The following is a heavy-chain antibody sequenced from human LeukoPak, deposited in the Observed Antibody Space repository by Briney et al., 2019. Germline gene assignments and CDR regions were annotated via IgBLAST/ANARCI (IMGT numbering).Heavy chain of an antibody. CDR3: TSLYCTNGVCYDY. V-gene: IGHV3-73*01. Sequence: GGSLRLSCAASGFTFSGSAMHWVRRASGKGLEWVGRIRSKANSYATAYAASVKGRFTISRDDSKNTAYLQMNSLKTEDTAVYYCTSLYCTNGVCYDYWGQGTLVTVSS. D-gene: IGHD2-8*01. J-gene: IGHJ4*02. CDR2: IRSKANSYAT. CDR1: GFTFSGSA.